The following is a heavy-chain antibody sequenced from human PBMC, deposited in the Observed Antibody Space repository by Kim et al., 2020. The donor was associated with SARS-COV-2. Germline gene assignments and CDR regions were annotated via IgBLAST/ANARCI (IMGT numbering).Heavy chain of an antibody. CDR1: GGSISSYY. J-gene: IGHJ5*02. CDR3: ARETELDSNWFDP. CDR2: IYYSGST. D-gene: IGHD1-26*01. V-gene: IGHV4-59*01. Sequence: SETLSLTCTVSGGSISSYYWSWIRQPPGKGLEWIGYIYYSGSTNYNPSLKSRVTISVDTSKNQFSLKLSSVTAADTAVYYCARETELDSNWFDPWGQGTLVTVSS.